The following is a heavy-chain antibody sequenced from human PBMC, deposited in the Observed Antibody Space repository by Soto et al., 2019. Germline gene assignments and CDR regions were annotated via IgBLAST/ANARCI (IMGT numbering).Heavy chain of an antibody. CDR3: ARFMERSPGYSSRCYCGYYYGMDV. D-gene: IGHD6-13*01. CDR1: GGSISSGDYY. V-gene: IGHV4-30-4*01. Sequence: QVQLQESGPGLVKPSQTLSLTCTVSGGSISSGDYYWSWIRQPPGKGLEWIGYIYYSGSTYYNPSLKSRVPNSIATFMNEYSLKLRSVTSVHLSMYYCARFMERSPGYSSRCYCGYYYGMDVWGQGTTVTVSS. J-gene: IGHJ6*02. CDR2: IYYSGST.